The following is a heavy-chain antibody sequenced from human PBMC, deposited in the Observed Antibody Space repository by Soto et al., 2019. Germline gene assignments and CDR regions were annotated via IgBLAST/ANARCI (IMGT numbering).Heavy chain of an antibody. J-gene: IGHJ6*02. D-gene: IGHD2-15*01. CDR3: AKALVLAVTPYYGLDG. CDR1: VFTFSRVS. V-gene: IGHV3-30*18. Sequence: GGSMRLSCEASVFTFSRVSMNWVRQVPGKGLEWVAAISCDGGDKYYPDALKGRFTISRDNSKTTLYLQMNSVRAEDTAVYYCAKALVLAVTPYYGLDGWFQGNTFT. CDR2: ISCDGGDK.